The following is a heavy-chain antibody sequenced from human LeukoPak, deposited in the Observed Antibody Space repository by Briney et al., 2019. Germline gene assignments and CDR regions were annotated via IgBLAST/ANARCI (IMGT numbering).Heavy chain of an antibody. CDR1: GFTFDDYG. J-gene: IGHJ5*02. CDR2: INWNGGST. CDR3: ARGIDDGDNWFDP. Sequence: GGSLRLSCAASGFTFDDYGMSWVRQAPGKGLEWVSGINWNGGSTGYADSVRGRFTISRDNAKNSLYLQMNSLRAEDTAFYYCARGIDDGDNWFDPWGQGTLVTVSS. V-gene: IGHV3-20*04. D-gene: IGHD1-1*01.